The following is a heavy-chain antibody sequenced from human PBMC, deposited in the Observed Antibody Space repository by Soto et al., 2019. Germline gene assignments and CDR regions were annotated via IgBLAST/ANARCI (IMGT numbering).Heavy chain of an antibody. Sequence: SETLSLTCTVSGGSISSYYWSWIRQPPGKGLEWIGYIYYSGSTNYNPSLKSRVTISVDTSKNQFSLKLSSVTAADTAVYYCARHNSYDDILTGYYKPNWFDPWGQGTLVTVSS. CDR3: ARHNSYDDILTGYYKPNWFDP. CDR2: IYYSGST. CDR1: GGSISSYY. D-gene: IGHD3-9*01. J-gene: IGHJ5*02. V-gene: IGHV4-59*01.